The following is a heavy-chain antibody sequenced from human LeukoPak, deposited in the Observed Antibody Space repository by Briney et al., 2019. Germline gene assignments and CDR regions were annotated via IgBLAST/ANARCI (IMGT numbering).Heavy chain of an antibody. CDR3: ALSAAAADAFDI. J-gene: IGHJ3*02. CDR1: GGSISSGGYS. V-gene: IGHV4-30-2*01. Sequence: PSQTLSLTCAVSGGSISSGGYSWSWIRQPPGKGLEWIGYIYHSGSTYYNPSLKSRVTISVDTSKNQFSLKLSSVTAADTAVYYCALSAAAADAFDIWGQGTMVTVSS. CDR2: IYHSGST. D-gene: IGHD6-13*01.